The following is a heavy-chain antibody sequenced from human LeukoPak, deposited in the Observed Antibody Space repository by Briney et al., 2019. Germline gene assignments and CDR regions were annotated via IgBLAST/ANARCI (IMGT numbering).Heavy chain of an antibody. CDR2: IYYSENT. Sequence: SETLSLTCTVSGVSISSYYWSWIRQPPGEGLEWTAYIYYSENTNYNSSLKSRVTVSEDTSKNQFSLKLTSVTAADTAVYYCAGGNFYDSRGHPYHFHFWGQGTLVSVSS. D-gene: IGHD3-22*01. CDR3: AGGNFYDSRGHPYHFHF. V-gene: IGHV4-59*01. J-gene: IGHJ4*02. CDR1: GVSISSYY.